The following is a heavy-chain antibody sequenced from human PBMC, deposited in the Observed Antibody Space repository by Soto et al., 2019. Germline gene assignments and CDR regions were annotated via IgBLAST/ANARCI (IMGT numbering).Heavy chain of an antibody. Sequence: PSETLSLTCTVSGGCISSYYWSWIRQTPGKGLEWIGYIFYFGSTNYNPSLKSRVTLSIDTSKNQLSLKLSSVTAADTAVYYFSRHSRDGDRLAQFDYWGQGTLVTVSS. CDR1: GGCISSYY. D-gene: IGHD2-21*02. J-gene: IGHJ4*01. CDR3: SRHSRDGDRLAQFDY. V-gene: IGHV4-59*08. CDR2: IFYFGST.